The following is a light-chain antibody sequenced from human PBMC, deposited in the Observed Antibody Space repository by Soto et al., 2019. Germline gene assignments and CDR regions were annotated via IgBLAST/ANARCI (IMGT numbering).Light chain of an antibody. CDR3: QQYNNWPET. CDR1: QSVSIN. J-gene: IGKJ1*01. V-gene: IGKV3-15*01. Sequence: EIVMTQSPATLSVSPGERATLSCRSSQSVSINLAWYQQKPGHAPRLLIYSASTRATGIPARFSGSGSGTEFTLTISSLQSEDFAVYYCQQYNNWPETFGQGTKVEIK. CDR2: SAS.